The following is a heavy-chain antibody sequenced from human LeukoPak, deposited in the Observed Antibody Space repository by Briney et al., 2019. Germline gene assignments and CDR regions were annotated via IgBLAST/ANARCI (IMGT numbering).Heavy chain of an antibody. CDR1: GFGFTNYF. J-gene: IGHJ4*02. Sequence: GGSLRLSCAASGFGFTNYFMSWVRQAPGKGLEWVASIKHDGSEKYYVDSVRGRFTISRDNTMNSLYLQMSSLRAEDTAVYYCATDRGWRTSGYYLYYFEYWGQGTLVTFSS. V-gene: IGHV3-7*01. CDR2: IKHDGSEK. CDR3: ATDRGWRTSGYYLYYFEY. D-gene: IGHD3-3*01.